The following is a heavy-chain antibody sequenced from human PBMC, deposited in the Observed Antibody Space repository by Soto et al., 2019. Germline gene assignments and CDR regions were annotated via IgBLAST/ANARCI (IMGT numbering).Heavy chain of an antibody. CDR1: GYTFTSYA. J-gene: IGHJ4*02. V-gene: IGHV1-3*01. Sequence: ASVKVSCKASGYTFTSYAMHWVRQAPGQRLEWMGWINANYGKTKYAQKFRGRVTITADESTNTAYMELNYLRSEDTAVYFCARELDPYYGGNSLSLDYWGQGTLVTVSS. D-gene: IGHD4-17*01. CDR3: ARELDPYYGGNSLSLDY. CDR2: INANYGKT.